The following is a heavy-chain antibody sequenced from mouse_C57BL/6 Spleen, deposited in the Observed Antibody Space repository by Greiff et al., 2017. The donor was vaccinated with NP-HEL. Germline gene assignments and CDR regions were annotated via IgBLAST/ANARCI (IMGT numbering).Heavy chain of an antibody. CDR1: GFTFSDYG. D-gene: IGHD2-4*01. CDR3: AIYYDYEGAMDY. CDR2: ISSGSSTI. Sequence: EVKVVESGGGLVRPGGSLKLSCAASGFTFSDYGMHWVRQAPEKGLEWVAYISSGSSTIYYADTVKGRFTISRDNAKNTLFLQMTSLRSEDTAMYYCAIYYDYEGAMDYWGQGTSVTVSS. J-gene: IGHJ4*01. V-gene: IGHV5-17*01.